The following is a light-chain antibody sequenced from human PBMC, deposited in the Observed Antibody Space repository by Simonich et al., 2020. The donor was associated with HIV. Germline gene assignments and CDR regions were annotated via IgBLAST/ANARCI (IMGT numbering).Light chain of an antibody. J-gene: IGKJ1*01. CDR3: QQYYSIPWT. CDR2: WAS. Sequence: DIVMTQSPDSLAVSLGERATINCESSQSVLYSSNNKNYLAWYQKKPGQPPKLLIDWASTRESGVPDRFSGSGSGTDFTLTISSLQAEDVAVYYCQQYYSIPWTFGQGTKVEIK. V-gene: IGKV4-1*01. CDR1: QSVLYSSNNKNY.